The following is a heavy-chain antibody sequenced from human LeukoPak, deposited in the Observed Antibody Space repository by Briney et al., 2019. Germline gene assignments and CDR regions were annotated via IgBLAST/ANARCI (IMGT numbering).Heavy chain of an antibody. J-gene: IGHJ4*02. D-gene: IGHD2-15*01. CDR1: GGSFSGYY. V-gene: IGHV4-34*01. CDR2: INHSGST. CDR3: ARGYCSGGSCYPEYFDY. Sequence: SVTLSLTCAVYGGSFSGYYWSWIRQPPGKGLEWIGEINHSGSTNYNPSLKSRVTISVDTSKNQFSLKLSSVTAADTAVYYCARGYCSGGSCYPEYFDYWGQGTLVTVPS.